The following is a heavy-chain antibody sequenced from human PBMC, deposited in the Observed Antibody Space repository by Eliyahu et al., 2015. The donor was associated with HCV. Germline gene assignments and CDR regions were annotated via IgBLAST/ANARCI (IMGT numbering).Heavy chain of an antibody. J-gene: IGHJ3*02. CDR1: GFTFNTYS. V-gene: IGHV3-21*01. CDR3: ASRNDAFNI. Sequence: EVQLVESGGGLXNPGGSLRLSXXASGFTFNTYSMNXVRQAPGKGLEWVSSVSSTXTYIYYADSVKGRFTISRDNAKNSLYLQMNSLRVEXTAVYYCASRNDAFNIWGQGTMVTVSS. CDR2: VSSTXTYI.